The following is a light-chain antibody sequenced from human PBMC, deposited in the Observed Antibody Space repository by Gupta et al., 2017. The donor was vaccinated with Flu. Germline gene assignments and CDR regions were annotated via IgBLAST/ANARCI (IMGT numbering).Light chain of an antibody. CDR3: EVRDDRLKACV. V-gene: IGLV1-44*01. CDR2: RDN. J-gene: IGLJ3*02. CDR1: SSNIGSNA. Sequence: QSVVTQPPSASGTPGQRVTISCSGSSSNIGSNAVSWYQKLPGTAHQLLIYRDNQRPSGVPDRVAGYKAGTSDSRAIRGLQSEYEADDDGEVRDDRLKACVFGGGTTLTVL.